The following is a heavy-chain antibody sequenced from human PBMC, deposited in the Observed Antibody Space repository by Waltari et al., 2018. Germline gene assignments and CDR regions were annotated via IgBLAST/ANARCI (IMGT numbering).Heavy chain of an antibody. V-gene: IGHV5-51*03. J-gene: IGHJ4*02. CDR2: IYPGDPDT. Sequence: EVQLVQSGAEVKKPGESLKISCKGSGYSFTSYWIGWVRQMPGKGLEWLGIIYPGDPDTRYSPCFPGKVTISADKSISTAYLQWSSLKASDTAMYYCASGYSSSWYYFDYWGQGTLVTVSS. CDR1: GYSFTSYW. CDR3: ASGYSSSWYYFDY. D-gene: IGHD6-13*01.